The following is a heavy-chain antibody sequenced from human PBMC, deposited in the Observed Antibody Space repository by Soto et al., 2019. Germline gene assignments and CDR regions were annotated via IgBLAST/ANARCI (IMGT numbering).Heavy chain of an antibody. CDR1: GYTFTSYG. J-gene: IGHJ6*02. D-gene: IGHD2-2*01. V-gene: IGHV1-18*01. CDR3: ARDRHIVLVPAYGMDV. Sequence: QVQLVQSGAEVKKPGASVKVSCKASGYTFTSYGISWVRQAPGQGLEWMGWISAYNGNTNYAQKIQGRVTMTTDTSTSTAYMELRSLRSDDTAVYYCARDRHIVLVPAYGMDVWGQGTTVTVSS. CDR2: ISAYNGNT.